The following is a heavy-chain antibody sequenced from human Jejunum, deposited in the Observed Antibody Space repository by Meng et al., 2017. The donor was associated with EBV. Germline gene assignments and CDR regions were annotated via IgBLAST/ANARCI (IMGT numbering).Heavy chain of an antibody. J-gene: IGHJ4*02. CDR3: ARRYGDYVRYFDS. D-gene: IGHD4-17*01. CDR1: GFSLSTSGVG. CDR2: IYWDENK. Sequence: QITLKESVPTLVKPTETLTLTCPVSGFSLSTSGVGVGWIRQPPGKALEGLAHIYWDENKRYSTSLRGRLSIMKDTSKSQVVLTMTNMDPVDTATYYCARRYGDYVRYFDSWGQGILVTVSS. V-gene: IGHV2-5*02.